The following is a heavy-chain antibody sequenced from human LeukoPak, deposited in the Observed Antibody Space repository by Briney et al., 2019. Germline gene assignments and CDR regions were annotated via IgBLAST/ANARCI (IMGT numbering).Heavy chain of an antibody. J-gene: IGHJ1*01. V-gene: IGHV5-51*01. D-gene: IGHD3-22*01. CDR2: VYPGDSDT. CDR3: ARLSSHTSGYYYPREYFQH. Sequence: GESLKTSCKGSGYNFTNYWIGWVRQMPGKGLEWMGIVYPGDSDTRYSPSFQGQVIISADKSINTAYLQWSSLKASDTAMFYCARLSSHTSGYYYPREYFQHWGQGTLVTVSS. CDR1: GYNFTNYW.